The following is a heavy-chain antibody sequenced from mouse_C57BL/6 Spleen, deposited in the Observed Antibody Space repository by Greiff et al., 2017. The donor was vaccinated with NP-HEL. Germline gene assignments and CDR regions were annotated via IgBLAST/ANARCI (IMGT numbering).Heavy chain of an antibody. CDR3: ARRGGLGRKYFDV. CDR2: IYPSDSET. CDR1: GYTFTSYW. Sequence: QAQLKQPGAELVRPGSSVKLSCKASGYTFTSYWMDWVKQRPGQGLEWIGNIYPSDSETHYNQKFKDKATLTVDKSSSTAYMQLSSLTSEDSAVYYCARRGGLGRKYFDVWGTGTTVTVSS. V-gene: IGHV1-61*01. J-gene: IGHJ1*03. D-gene: IGHD4-1*01.